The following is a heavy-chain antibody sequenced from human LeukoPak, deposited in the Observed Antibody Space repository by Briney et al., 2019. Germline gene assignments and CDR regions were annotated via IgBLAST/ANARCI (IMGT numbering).Heavy chain of an antibody. V-gene: IGHV4-34*01. Sequence: PSETLSLTCAVYGGSFSGYYWSWIRQPPGKGLEWIGEINHSGSTNYNPSLKSRVTISVDTSKNQFSLKLSSVTAADTAVYYCARDLAGYLDAFDIWGQGTMVTVSS. CDR2: INHSGST. D-gene: IGHD2-2*01. CDR1: GGSFSGYY. CDR3: ARDLAGYLDAFDI. J-gene: IGHJ3*02.